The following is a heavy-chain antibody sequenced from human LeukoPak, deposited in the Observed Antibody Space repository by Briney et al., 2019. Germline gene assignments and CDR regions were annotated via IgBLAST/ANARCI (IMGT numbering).Heavy chain of an antibody. CDR2: ISSSSSYI. V-gene: IGHV3-21*01. J-gene: IGHJ4*02. CDR1: GFTFSSYS. Sequence: GGSLRLSRAASGFTFSSYSMNWVRQAPGKGLEWVSSISSSSSYIYYADSVKGRFTISRDNAKNSLYLQMNSLRAEDTAVYYCARDTRKERSYWGQGTLVTVSS. D-gene: IGHD2-2*01. CDR3: ARDTRKERSY.